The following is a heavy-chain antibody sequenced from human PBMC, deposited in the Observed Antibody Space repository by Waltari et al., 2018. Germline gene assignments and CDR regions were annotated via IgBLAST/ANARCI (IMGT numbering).Heavy chain of an antibody. V-gene: IGHV3-66*02. Sequence: EVQLVESGGGLVQPGGSLRLSGAGPGFTVSSNYMNWVRQTPGKGLEWVSIIYSGGSTYYADSVKGRFTISRDNSKNTLHLQMNSLRAEDTAVYFCSYGRFEYWGQGTLVTVSS. CDR2: IYSGGST. D-gene: IGHD5-18*01. CDR1: GFTVSSNY. CDR3: SYGRFEY. J-gene: IGHJ4*02.